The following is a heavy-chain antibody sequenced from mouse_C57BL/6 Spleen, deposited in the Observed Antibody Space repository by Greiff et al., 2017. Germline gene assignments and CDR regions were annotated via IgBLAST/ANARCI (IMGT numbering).Heavy chain of an antibody. D-gene: IGHD2-3*01. CDR3: TNYDSYYYYAMDY. Sequence: EVKVEESGGGLVQPGGSMKLSCVASGFTFSNYWMNWVRQSPEKGLEWVAQIRLKSDNYATHYAESVKGMFTISRDDSKSSVYLQMNNLRAEDTGIYYCTNYDSYYYYAMDYWGQGTSVTVSS. CDR1: GFTFSNYW. CDR2: IRLKSDNYAT. J-gene: IGHJ4*01. V-gene: IGHV6-3*01.